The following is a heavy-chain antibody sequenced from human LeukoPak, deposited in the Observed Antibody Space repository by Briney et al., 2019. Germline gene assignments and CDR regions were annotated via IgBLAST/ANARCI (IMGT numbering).Heavy chain of an antibody. CDR2: ISYDGSNK. CDR1: GFTFSSYA. Sequence: GGSLRLSCAASGFTFSSYAMHWVRQAPGKGLEWVAVISYDGSNKYYADSVKGRFTISRDNSKNTLYLQMNSLRAEDTAVYYCAKDRIIGIAAAGPDYWGQGTLVTVSS. V-gene: IGHV3-30-3*01. CDR3: AKDRIIGIAAAGPDY. J-gene: IGHJ4*02. D-gene: IGHD6-13*01.